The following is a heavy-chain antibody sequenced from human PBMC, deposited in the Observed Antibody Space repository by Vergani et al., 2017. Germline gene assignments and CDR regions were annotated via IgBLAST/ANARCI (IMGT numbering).Heavy chain of an antibody. Sequence: QVQLQESGPGLVKPSETLSLNCAVTGYSISRGYYWGWIRQPPGKGLEWIGIVYHTGRTYYNPSLKSRVTISVDTSKNQFSLRLSSVTAADTAVYYCARQRGYYDSSGYYFNCFDPWGQGTLVTVSS. CDR3: ARQRGYYDSSGYYFNCFDP. CDR2: VYHTGRT. J-gene: IGHJ5*02. CDR1: GYSISRGYY. D-gene: IGHD3-22*01. V-gene: IGHV4-38-2*01.